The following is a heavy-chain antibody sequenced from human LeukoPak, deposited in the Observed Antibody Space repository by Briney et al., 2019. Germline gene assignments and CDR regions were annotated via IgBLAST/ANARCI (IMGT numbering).Heavy chain of an antibody. Sequence: SETLSLTCAVYGGSFSGYYWSWIRQPPGKGLEWIGEINHSGSTNYNPSLKSRVTISVDTSKNQFSLKLSSVTAADTAVYYCARGQSSGYYGYYFDYWGQGTLVTVSS. CDR3: ARGQSSGYYGYYFDY. CDR2: INHSGST. J-gene: IGHJ4*02. D-gene: IGHD3-22*01. V-gene: IGHV4-34*01. CDR1: GGSFSGYY.